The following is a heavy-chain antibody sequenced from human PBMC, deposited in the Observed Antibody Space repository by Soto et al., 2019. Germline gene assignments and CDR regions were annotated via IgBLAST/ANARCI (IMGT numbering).Heavy chain of an antibody. CDR1: SGSISSGGYS. CDR2: ISHSGST. Sequence: QLQLQESGSGLVKPSQTLSLTCAVSSGSISSGGYSWSWIRQSPGKGLEWIGYISHSGSTYYNPSLKSRVTISVDRSKNQFSLKLSSVTAADPAVYYCASGSHGPHYWGQGTLVTVSS. CDR3: ASGSHGPHY. J-gene: IGHJ4*02. V-gene: IGHV4-30-2*06.